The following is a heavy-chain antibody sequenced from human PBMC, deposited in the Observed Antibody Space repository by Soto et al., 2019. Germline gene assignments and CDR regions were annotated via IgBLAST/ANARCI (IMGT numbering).Heavy chain of an antibody. D-gene: IGHD6-19*01. Sequence: GGSLRLSCAACRFSFADNPMHWVRQAPGKGLEWVSGISWNSGSIGYADSVKGRFTISRDNAKNSLYLQMNSLRAEDTALYYCARAAVAGRGFDYWGQGT. CDR3: ARAAVAGRGFDY. CDR2: ISWNSGSI. J-gene: IGHJ4*02. V-gene: IGHV3-9*01. CDR1: RFSFADNP.